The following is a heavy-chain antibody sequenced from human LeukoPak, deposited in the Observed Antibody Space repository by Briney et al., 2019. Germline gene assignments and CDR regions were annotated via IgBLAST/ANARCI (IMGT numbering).Heavy chain of an antibody. Sequence: GGSLRLSCAASGFTFSDHDMDWVRQALGKGLEWVGRVRKKTNSYTTEYAASVKGRFTISRDDSQNSLYLQMNSLTAEDTAVYYCARLVGANNWGQGTLVIVSS. D-gene: IGHD1-26*01. CDR2: VRKKTNSYTT. V-gene: IGHV3-72*01. CDR3: ARLVGANN. J-gene: IGHJ4*02. CDR1: GFTFSDHD.